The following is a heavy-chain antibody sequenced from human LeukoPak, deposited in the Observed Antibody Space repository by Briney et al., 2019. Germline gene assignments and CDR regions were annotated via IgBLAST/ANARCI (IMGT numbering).Heavy chain of an antibody. J-gene: IGHJ6*02. CDR2: IYYSGST. CDR3: ARHPLVVAATNYYYYGMDV. CDR1: GGSISSRSYY. D-gene: IGHD2-15*01. V-gene: IGHV4-39*01. Sequence: SETLSLTCTVSGGSISSRSYYWGWIRQPPGKGLVWIGSIYYSGSTYYNPSLKSRVTISVDTSKNQFSLKLSSVTAADTAVYYSARHPLVVAATNYYYYGMDVWGQGTTVTVSS.